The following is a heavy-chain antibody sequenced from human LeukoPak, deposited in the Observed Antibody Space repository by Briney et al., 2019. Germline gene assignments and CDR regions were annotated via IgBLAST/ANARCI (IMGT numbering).Heavy chain of an antibody. CDR1: GVTFSSYG. D-gene: IGHD3-3*01. Sequence: PGGSLRLSCAASGVTFSSYGLNWVRQAPGKGLEWVSVISGTGSGGNTYYAASVKRRFTISRDNSNHTLYLQMTSLRAEDTAVYYCAKDKQIYDSLDSWGQGTLVTVSS. J-gene: IGHJ4*02. CDR2: ISGTGSGGNT. CDR3: AKDKQIYDSLDS. V-gene: IGHV3-23*01.